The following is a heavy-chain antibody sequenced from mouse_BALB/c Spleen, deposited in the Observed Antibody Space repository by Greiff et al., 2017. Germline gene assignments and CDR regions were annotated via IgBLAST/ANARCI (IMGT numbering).Heavy chain of an antibody. J-gene: IGHJ3*01. CDR1: GFTFSSYG. CDR3: ARHYDYGY. Sequence: EVKVVESGGDLVKPGGSLKLSCAASGFTFSSYGMSWVRQTPDKRLEWVATISSGGSYTYYPDSVKGRFTISRDNAKNTLYLQMSSLKSEDTAMYYCARHYDYGYWGQGTLVTVSA. D-gene: IGHD2-4*01. CDR2: ISSGGSYT. V-gene: IGHV5-6*01.